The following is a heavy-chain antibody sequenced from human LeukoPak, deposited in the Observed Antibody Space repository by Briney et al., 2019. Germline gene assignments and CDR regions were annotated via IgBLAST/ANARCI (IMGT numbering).Heavy chain of an antibody. J-gene: IGHJ5*02. CDR3: ARDGGNIVVVPAAILIT. CDR2: INPNSGGT. CDR1: GYTFTGYY. V-gene: IGHV1-2*02. Sequence: ASVKVSCKASGYTFTGYYMHWVRQAPGQGLEWMGWINPNSGGTNYAQKFQGRVTMTRDTSISTAYMELSRLRSDDTAVYCCARDGGNIVVVPAAILITWGQGTLVTVSS. D-gene: IGHD2-2*02.